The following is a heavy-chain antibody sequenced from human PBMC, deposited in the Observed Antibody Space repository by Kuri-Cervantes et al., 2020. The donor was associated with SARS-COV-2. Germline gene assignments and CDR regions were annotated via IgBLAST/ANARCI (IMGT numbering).Heavy chain of an antibody. D-gene: IGHD1-26*01. V-gene: IGHV3-23*01. CDR3: AKDQWELLGGGY. J-gene: IGHJ4*02. CDR1: GFTLSSYA. CDR2: ISGSGGST. Sequence: GGSLRLSCAASGFTLSSYAMSWVRQAPGKGLEWVSAISGSGGSTYYADSVKGRFTISRDNSKNTPYLQMNSLRAEDTAVYYCAKDQWELLGGGYWGQGTLVTVSS.